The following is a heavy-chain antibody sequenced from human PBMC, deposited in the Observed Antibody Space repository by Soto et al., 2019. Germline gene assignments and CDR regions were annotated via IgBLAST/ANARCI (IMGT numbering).Heavy chain of an antibody. V-gene: IGHV3-23*01. CDR2: ISGSGGST. J-gene: IGHJ4*02. D-gene: IGHD6-13*01. CDR3: AKFSFSQQLARNFDY. Sequence: GGSLRLSCAASGFTFSSYAMSWVRQAPGKGLEWVSAISGSGGSTYYADSVKGRFTISRDNSKNTLYLQMNSLRAEDTAVYYCAKFSFSQQLARNFDYWGQGTLVTVSS. CDR1: GFTFSSYA.